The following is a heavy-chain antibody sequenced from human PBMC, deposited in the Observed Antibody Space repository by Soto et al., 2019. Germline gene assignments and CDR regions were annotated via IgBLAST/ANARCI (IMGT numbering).Heavy chain of an antibody. CDR2: ISAYNGNT. D-gene: IGHD3-22*01. V-gene: IGHV1-18*01. J-gene: IGHJ5*02. Sequence: ASVKVSCKASGYTFTSYGISWVRQAPGQGLEWMGWISAYNGNTNYAQKLQGRVTMTTDTSTSTAYMELRSLRPDDTAVYYCARVKTSGYHNWFDPWGQGTLVTVSS. CDR3: ARVKTSGYHNWFDP. CDR1: GYTFTSYG.